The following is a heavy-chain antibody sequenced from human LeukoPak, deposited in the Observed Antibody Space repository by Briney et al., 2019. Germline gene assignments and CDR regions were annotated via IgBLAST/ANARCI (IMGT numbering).Heavy chain of an antibody. CDR2: ISGSGAGT. CDR1: GFSFTKYG. CDR3: ANTHGSGWYFNY. V-gene: IGHV3-23*01. Sequence: PGGSLRLSCAASGFSFTKYGMSWVRQAPGKGLEWVSAISGSGAGTYYADSVKGRFIVSRDNSKNTLYLQMNSLRAEDTAVYYCANTHGSGWYFNYWGQGTLVTVSS. J-gene: IGHJ4*02. D-gene: IGHD6-19*01.